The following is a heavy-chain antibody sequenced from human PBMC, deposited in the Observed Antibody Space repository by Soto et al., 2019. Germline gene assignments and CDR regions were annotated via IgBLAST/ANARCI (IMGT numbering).Heavy chain of an antibody. CDR3: AKDSGSGLVSYSWGSFDH. CDR2: IYHSGST. J-gene: IGHJ4*02. CDR1: GGSISSSNW. Sequence: SETLSLTCAVSGGSISSSNWWSWVRQPPGKGLEWIGEIYHSGSTNYNPSLKSRVTISVDKSKNQFSLKVSSVTAADTAVYFCAKDSGSGLVSYSWGSFDHWGQGTLVTVSS. V-gene: IGHV4-4*02. D-gene: IGHD5-12*01.